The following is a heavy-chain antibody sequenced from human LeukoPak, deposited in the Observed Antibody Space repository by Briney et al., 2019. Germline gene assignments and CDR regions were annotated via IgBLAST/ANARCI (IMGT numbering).Heavy chain of an antibody. CDR3: ARDRHDFWSGTFDY. CDR2: IIPIFGTA. V-gene: IGHV1-69*05. D-gene: IGHD3-3*01. J-gene: IGHJ4*02. CDR1: GGTFSSYA. Sequence: ASVKVSCKASGGTFSSYAISWVRQAPGQGLEWMGGIIPIFGTANYAQKFQGRVTITTDESTSTAYMELSSLRSEDTAVYYCARDRHDFWSGTFDYWGQGTLVTVSS.